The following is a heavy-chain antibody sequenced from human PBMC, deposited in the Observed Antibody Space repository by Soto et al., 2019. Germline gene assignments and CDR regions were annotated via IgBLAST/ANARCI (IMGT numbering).Heavy chain of an antibody. CDR1: GFTFSSYG. Sequence: QVQLVESGGGVVQPGRSLRLSCAASGFTFSSYGMHWVRQAPGKGLEWVAVISYDGSNKYYADSVKGRFTISRDNSKNTLYLQMISLRAEDTAVYYCAKDILIGIFDYWGQGTLVTVSS. D-gene: IGHD3-9*01. V-gene: IGHV3-30*18. J-gene: IGHJ4*02. CDR2: ISYDGSNK. CDR3: AKDILIGIFDY.